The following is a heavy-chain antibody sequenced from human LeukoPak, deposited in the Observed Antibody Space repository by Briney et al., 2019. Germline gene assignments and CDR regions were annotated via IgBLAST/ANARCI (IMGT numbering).Heavy chain of an antibody. V-gene: IGHV3-64*02. CDR1: GFRFSYHD. CDR2: IGAAGAHT. D-gene: IGHD1-14*01. Sequence: GGSLRLSCAASGFRFSYHDMHWVRQAPGKGLEFVSSIGAAGAHTFYADSVKGRFTISRDNFQSTMYLQMDGMRPEDSAVYYCARELGGTKTGGFDIWGQGTVVTVSS. J-gene: IGHJ3*02. CDR3: ARELGGTKTGGFDI.